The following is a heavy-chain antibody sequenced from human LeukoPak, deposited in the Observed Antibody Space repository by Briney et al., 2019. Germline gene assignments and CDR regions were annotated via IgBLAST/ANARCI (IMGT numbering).Heavy chain of an antibody. CDR3: ARERTKVVPAAMPAGLTHSSSWLDRFYYYYMDV. Sequence: PGGSLRLSCAASGFTFSSYGMHWVRQAPGEGLEWVSAISGSGGSTYYADSVKSRFTISRDNAKNSLYLQMNSLRAEDTAVYYCARERTKVVPAAMPAGLTHSSSWLDRFYYYYMDVWGKGTTVIVSS. D-gene: IGHD2-2*01. J-gene: IGHJ6*03. V-gene: IGHV3-21*01. CDR1: GFTFSSYG. CDR2: ISGSGGST.